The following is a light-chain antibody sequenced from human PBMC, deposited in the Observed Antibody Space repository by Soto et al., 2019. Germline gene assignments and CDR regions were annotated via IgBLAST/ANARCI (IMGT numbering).Light chain of an antibody. CDR3: LQDYTYPWT. J-gene: IGKJ1*01. CDR1: QAIRND. CDR2: GAS. V-gene: IGKV1-6*01. Sequence: AIQMTQSPSSLSASVGDRVTITCRASQAIRNDLGWYQQKPGKAPNLLIFGASNLQAGVPVRFSASGSGTNFTLTFSNLQPEDFASYYCLQDYTYPWTFGQGTKVDI.